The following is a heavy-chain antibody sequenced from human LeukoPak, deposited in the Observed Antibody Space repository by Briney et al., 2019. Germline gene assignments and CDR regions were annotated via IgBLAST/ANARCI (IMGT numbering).Heavy chain of an antibody. D-gene: IGHD3-10*01. CDR1: GFTFSSYE. V-gene: IGHV3-48*03. Sequence: GGSLRLSCAASGFTFSSYEMNWVRQAPGKGLEWVSYISSSGSTIYYADSVKGRFTISRDNAKNSLYLQMNSLRAEDTAVYYCARGPGEFRSQGSYYYMDVWGKGTTVTISS. CDR3: ARGPGEFRSQGSYYYMDV. CDR2: ISSSGSTI. J-gene: IGHJ6*03.